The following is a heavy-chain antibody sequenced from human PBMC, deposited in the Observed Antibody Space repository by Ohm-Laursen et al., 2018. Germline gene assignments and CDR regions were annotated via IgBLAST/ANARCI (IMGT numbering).Heavy chain of an antibody. D-gene: IGHD2-2*01. CDR3: AKDPSSHFDAFDI. J-gene: IGHJ3*02. CDR2: ISSSGSTI. CDR1: GFTFSDYY. V-gene: IGHV3-11*01. Sequence: SLRLSCSASGFTFSDYYMSWIRQAPGKGLEWVSYISSSGSTIYYADSVKGRFTISRDNAKNTLYLQMNSLRAEDTALYYCAKDPSSHFDAFDIWGQGTMVTVSS.